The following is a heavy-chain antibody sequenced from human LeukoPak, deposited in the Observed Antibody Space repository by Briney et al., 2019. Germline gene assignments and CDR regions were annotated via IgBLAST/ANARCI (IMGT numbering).Heavy chain of an antibody. CDR2: ISSSGSKT. V-gene: IGHV3-48*03. J-gene: IGHJ4*02. CDR1: GFGFSNFD. Sequence: GSLRLSCAASGFGFSNFDMNWVRQVPGEGLEWVSYISSSGSKTYYADSVKGRFTISRDTAKNSLYLQMNTLRAEDTAVYYCARASRYDSSGYYPYYFDYWGQGTLVTVSS. D-gene: IGHD3-22*01. CDR3: ARASRYDSSGYYPYYFDY.